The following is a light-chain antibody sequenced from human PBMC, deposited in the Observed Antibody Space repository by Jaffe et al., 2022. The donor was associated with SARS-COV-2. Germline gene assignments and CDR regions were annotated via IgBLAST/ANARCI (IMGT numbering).Light chain of an antibody. CDR3: QQYNNWRT. V-gene: IGKV3-15*01. CDR1: QSVSNN. Sequence: EIVMTQSPAILSVSPGERTTLSCRASQSVSNNLAWYQQKPGQAPRLLIYGASTRATGIPARFSGSGSGTDFTLTISSLQSEDFAVYYCQQYNNWRTFGQGTKVEVK. J-gene: IGKJ1*01. CDR2: GAS.